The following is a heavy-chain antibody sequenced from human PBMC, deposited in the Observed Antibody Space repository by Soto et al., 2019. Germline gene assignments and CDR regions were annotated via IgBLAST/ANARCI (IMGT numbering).Heavy chain of an antibody. CDR3: ATGALSSGLLWFGPKDAFDI. CDR1: VYTLTEIS. V-gene: IGHV1-24*01. CDR2: FDPEDGET. J-gene: IGHJ3*02. Sequence: ASVKVSCKVSVYTLTEISMHWVRQAPGKGLEWMGGFDPEDGETIYAQKFQGRVTMTEDTSTDTAYMELSSLRSEDTAVYYCATGALSSGLLWFGPKDAFDIWGQGTMVTVSS. D-gene: IGHD3-10*01.